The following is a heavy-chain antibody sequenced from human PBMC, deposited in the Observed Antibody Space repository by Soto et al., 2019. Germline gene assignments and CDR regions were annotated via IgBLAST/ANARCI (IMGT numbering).Heavy chain of an antibody. CDR2: IYHSGST. V-gene: IGHV4-30-2*01. CDR3: ARGYYGSGIWWFDP. D-gene: IGHD3-10*01. J-gene: IGHJ5*02. CDR1: GGSISSGGYS. Sequence: SETLSLTCAVSGGSISSGGYSWSWIRQPPGKGLECIGYIYHSGSTYYNPSLKSRVTMSVDRSKNQFSLKLSSVTAADTAVYYCARGYYGSGIWWFDPWGQGTLVTVSS.